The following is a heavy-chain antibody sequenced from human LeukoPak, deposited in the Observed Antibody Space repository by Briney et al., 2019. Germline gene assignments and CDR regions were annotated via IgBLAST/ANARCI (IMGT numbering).Heavy chain of an antibody. Sequence: KPGGSLRLSCAASGFTFRNYGMHWVRQAPGKGLEWMALIRYDGSNQHYADSVKGRFTISRDNSKNTLYLQMNSLRVEDTAVYYCAKPGKTKVAATPDLDYWGQGTLVTVSS. CDR3: AKPGKTKVAATPDLDY. V-gene: IGHV3-30*02. CDR2: IRYDGSNQ. D-gene: IGHD2-15*01. J-gene: IGHJ4*02. CDR1: GFTFRNYG.